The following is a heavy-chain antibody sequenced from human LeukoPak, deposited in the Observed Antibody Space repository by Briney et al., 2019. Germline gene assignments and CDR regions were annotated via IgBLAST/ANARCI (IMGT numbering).Heavy chain of an antibody. D-gene: IGHD3-3*01. J-gene: IGHJ4*02. Sequence: GASVKVSCKASGYAFTSYYMHWVRQAPGRGLEWMGIINPSGGSTSYAQKFQGRVTMTRDMSTSTVYMELSSLRSEDTAVYYCARAPPLVFGLIDWGQGTLVTVSS. CDR2: INPSGGST. CDR1: GYAFTSYY. CDR3: ARAPPLVFGLID. V-gene: IGHV1-46*01.